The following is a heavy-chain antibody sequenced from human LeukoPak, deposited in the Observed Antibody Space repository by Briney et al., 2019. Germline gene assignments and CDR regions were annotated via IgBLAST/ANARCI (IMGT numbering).Heavy chain of an antibody. CDR1: GYTLTELS. Sequence: GASVKVSCKVSGYTLTELSMHWVRQAPGQGLEWMGWIIPNSGGTNYAQKFQGRVTMTRDTSISTAYMELSRLRSDDTAVYYCARVVYCGGDCYAFDYWGQGTLVTVSS. CDR3: ARVVYCGGDCYAFDY. CDR2: IIPNSGGT. J-gene: IGHJ4*02. V-gene: IGHV1-2*02. D-gene: IGHD2-21*02.